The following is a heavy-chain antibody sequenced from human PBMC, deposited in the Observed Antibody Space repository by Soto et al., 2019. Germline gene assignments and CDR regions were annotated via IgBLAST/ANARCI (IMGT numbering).Heavy chain of an antibody. J-gene: IGHJ5*02. CDR1: GFSLSTTGVG. Sequence: QITLKESGPTLVRPTQTLTLTCTFSGFSLSTTGVGVGWIRQPPGKALEWLALIYCDDDKRYSPSLKSRLTITKYTYKNEVILTMTNMDTVDTATYYWAHRLRDYGLGRERANYFDPGGQGTLVTVSS. CDR2: IYCDDDK. D-gene: IGHD3-10*01. V-gene: IGHV2-5*02. CDR3: AHRLRDYGLGRERANYFDP.